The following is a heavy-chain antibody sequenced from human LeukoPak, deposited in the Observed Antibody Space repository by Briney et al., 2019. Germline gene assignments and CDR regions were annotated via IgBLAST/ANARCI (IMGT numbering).Heavy chain of an antibody. CDR2: IYYSGST. J-gene: IGHJ6*03. CDR3: AREKVVVVAAQYYYYMDV. CDR1: GGSISSYY. D-gene: IGHD2-15*01. V-gene: IGHV4-59*01. Sequence: SETLSLTCTVSGGSISSYYWSWIRQPPGKGLEWIGYIYYSGSTNYNPSLKSRVIISVDTSKNQFSLKLSSVTAADTAVYYCAREKVVVVAAQYYYYMDVWGKGTTVTVSS.